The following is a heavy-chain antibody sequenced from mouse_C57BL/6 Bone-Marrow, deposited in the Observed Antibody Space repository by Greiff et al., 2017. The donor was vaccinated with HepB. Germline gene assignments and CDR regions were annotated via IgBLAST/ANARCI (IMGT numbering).Heavy chain of an antibody. J-gene: IGHJ2*01. V-gene: IGHV5-6*01. CDR1: GFTFSSYG. Sequence: EVMLVESGGDLVKPGGSLKLSCAASGFTFSSYGMSWVRQTPDKRLEWVATISSGGSYTYYPDSVKGRFTISRDNAKNNLYLQMSHLKSEDTAMYYCARDGAYYYGSSYGYWGQGTTLTVSS. CDR3: ARDGAYYYGSSYGY. D-gene: IGHD1-1*01. CDR2: ISSGGSYT.